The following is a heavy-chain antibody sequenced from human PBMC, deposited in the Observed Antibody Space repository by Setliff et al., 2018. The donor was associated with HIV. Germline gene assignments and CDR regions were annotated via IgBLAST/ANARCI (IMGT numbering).Heavy chain of an antibody. CDR3: ARDCRVGWVFTYGMDV. CDR2: IGTGGDT. D-gene: IGHD6-13*01. J-gene: IGHJ6*02. V-gene: IGHV3-23*01. Sequence: PGGSLRLSCAASGFTFSSYAMSWVRQAPGKGLEWVSAIGTGGDTYYADSVKGRFTISRDNSKNTLFLQMNSLRPEDTAVYYCARDCRVGWVFTYGMDVWGQGTLVTVSS. CDR1: GFTFSSYA.